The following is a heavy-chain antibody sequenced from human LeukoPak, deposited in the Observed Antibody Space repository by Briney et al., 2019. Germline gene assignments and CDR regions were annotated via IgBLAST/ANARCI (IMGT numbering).Heavy chain of an antibody. CDR3: AKWAAAGIDY. CDR1: GFTFSSYA. Sequence: PGGSLRLSCAASGFTFSSYAMSWARQAPGKGLEWVSATSGSGGRTYYADSVKGRFTISRDNSKNTLYLQMNSLRAEDTAVYYCAKWAAAGIDYWGQGTLVTVSS. D-gene: IGHD6-13*01. J-gene: IGHJ4*02. V-gene: IGHV3-23*01. CDR2: TSGSGGRT.